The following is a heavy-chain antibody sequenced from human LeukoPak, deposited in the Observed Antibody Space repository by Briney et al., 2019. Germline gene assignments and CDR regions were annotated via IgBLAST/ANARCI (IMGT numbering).Heavy chain of an antibody. D-gene: IGHD3-10*01. V-gene: IGHV3-23*01. CDR2: ISGSGAKT. CDR1: GGSISTYY. Sequence: ETLSLTCTVSGGSISTYYWSWTRQPPGKGLEWVSAISGSGAKTYYADFVKGRFTISRDNSKNTLYLQMNSLRAEDTAVYYCARVDRFGESTHYFDEWGQGTLVTVSS. J-gene: IGHJ4*02. CDR3: ARVDRFGESTHYFDE.